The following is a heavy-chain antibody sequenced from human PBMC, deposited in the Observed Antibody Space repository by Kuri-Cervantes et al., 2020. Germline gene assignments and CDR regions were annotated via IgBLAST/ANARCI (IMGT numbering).Heavy chain of an antibody. CDR1: GFTFSSYA. D-gene: IGHD5-18*01. V-gene: IGHV3-30*01. Sequence: GESLKISCAASGFTFSSYAMHWVRQAPGKGLEWVAVISYDGSNKYYADSVKGRFTISRDNSKNTLYLQMNSLRAEDTAVYYCAKEYRGTAMPLGYWGQGTLVTVSS. CDR2: ISYDGSNK. J-gene: IGHJ4*02. CDR3: AKEYRGTAMPLGY.